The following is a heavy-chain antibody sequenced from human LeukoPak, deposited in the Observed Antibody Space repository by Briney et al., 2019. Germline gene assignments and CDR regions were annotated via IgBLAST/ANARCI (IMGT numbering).Heavy chain of an antibody. CDR2: ISGSGGST. D-gene: IGHD6-13*01. CDR1: GFTFSSYA. Sequence: GGSLRLSCAASGFTFSSYAMSWVRQAPGKGLEWVSAISGSGGSTYYADSVKGRFTISRDNSKNTLYLQMNSLRAEDTAVYYCARVGVAGIYYYYGMDVWGQGTTVTVSS. J-gene: IGHJ6*02. V-gene: IGHV3-23*01. CDR3: ARVGVAGIYYYYGMDV.